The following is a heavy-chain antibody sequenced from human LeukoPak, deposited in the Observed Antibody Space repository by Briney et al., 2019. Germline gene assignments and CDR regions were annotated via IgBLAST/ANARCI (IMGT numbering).Heavy chain of an antibody. CDR2: ISYSWST. V-gene: IGHV4-39*01. J-gene: IGHJ4*02. Sequence: SETLSLTCTVSGGSISSSSSDYYWGWVRQPPGKGLEWIGSISYSWSTYYNPSLKSRVTISADTSNNQFSLKLTSVTAADTAVYYCARAIQLEVVAAKIYFDYWGQGTLVTVSS. D-gene: IGHD2-15*01. CDR1: GGSISSSSSDYY. CDR3: ARAIQLEVVAAKIYFDY.